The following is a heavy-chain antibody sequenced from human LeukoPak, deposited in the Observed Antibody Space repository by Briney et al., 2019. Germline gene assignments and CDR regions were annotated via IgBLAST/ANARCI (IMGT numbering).Heavy chain of an antibody. CDR3: AKAPPVTTYYFDY. Sequence: GGSLRLSCAASGFTFSSYGMHWVRQAPGEGLEWVAVISYDGSNKYYADSVKGRFTISRDNSKNTLYLQMNSLRAEDTAVYYCAKAPPVTTYYFDYWGQGTLVTVSS. D-gene: IGHD4-17*01. CDR2: ISYDGSNK. V-gene: IGHV3-30*18. J-gene: IGHJ4*02. CDR1: GFTFSSYG.